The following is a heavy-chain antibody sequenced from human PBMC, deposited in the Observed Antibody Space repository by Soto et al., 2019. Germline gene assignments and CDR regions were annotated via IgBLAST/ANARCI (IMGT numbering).Heavy chain of an antibody. CDR3: AXXXXXXXXXXXXXXXXXV. V-gene: IGHV4-59*01. Sequence: QVQLQESGPGLVKPSETLSLTCTVSGGSISSYYWSWIRQPPGKGLEWIGYIYYSGSTNYNPSLQSRVTISVATSKNPFSLKLSSVTAADTAVYXCAXXXXXXXXXXXXXXXXXVWGQGTTVTVSS. CDR2: IYYSGST. CDR1: GGSISSYY. J-gene: IGHJ6*02.